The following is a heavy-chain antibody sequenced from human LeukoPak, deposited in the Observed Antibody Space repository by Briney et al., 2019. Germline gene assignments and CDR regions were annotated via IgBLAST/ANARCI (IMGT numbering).Heavy chain of an antibody. V-gene: IGHV1-2*02. CDR3: ARDLVAVHYYDSSGYYYYGMDV. J-gene: IGHJ6*02. CDR1: GYTFTGYY. D-gene: IGHD3-22*01. Sequence: ASVKVSCKASGYTFTGYYMHWVRQAPGQGLEWMGWINPNSGGTNYAQKFQGRVTMTRDTSISTAYMELSRLRSDDTAVCYCARDLVAVHYYDSSGYYYYGMDVWGQGTTVTVSS. CDR2: INPNSGGT.